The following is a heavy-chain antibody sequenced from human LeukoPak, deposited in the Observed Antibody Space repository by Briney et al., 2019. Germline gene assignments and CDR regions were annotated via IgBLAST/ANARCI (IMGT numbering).Heavy chain of an antibody. CDR2: IYTSGST. CDR1: GGSISSGSYY. CDR3: ARGGAVGGGNWFDP. J-gene: IGHJ5*02. Sequence: TLSLTCTVSGGSISSGSYYWSWIRQPAGKGLEWIGRIYTSGSTNYNPSLKSRVTISVDTSKNQFSLKLSSVTAADTAVYYWARGGAVGGGNWFDPWGQGTLVTVSS. D-gene: IGHD3-16*01. V-gene: IGHV4-61*02.